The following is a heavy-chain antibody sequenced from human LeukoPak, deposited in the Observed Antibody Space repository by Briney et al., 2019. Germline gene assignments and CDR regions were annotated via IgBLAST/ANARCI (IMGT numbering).Heavy chain of an antibody. CDR3: ARGEYNYGYKFDS. J-gene: IGHJ4*02. D-gene: IGHD5-18*01. CDR1: GDSVSSNSAA. CDR2: TYYRSKWYS. V-gene: IGHV6-1*01. Sequence: SQTLSLTCAISGDSVSSNSAAWNWIRQSPSRGLGWLGRTYYRSKWYSDYPLSVKSRITINPETFKNQFSLQLNSVTPEDTAVYYCARGEYNYGYKFDSWGQGTLVTVSS.